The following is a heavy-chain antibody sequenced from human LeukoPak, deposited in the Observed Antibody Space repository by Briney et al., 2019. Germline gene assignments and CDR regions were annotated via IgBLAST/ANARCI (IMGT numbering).Heavy chain of an antibody. Sequence: SETLSLTCTVSGGSISSYYWSWIRQPPGKGLEWIGYIYYSESTNYNPSLKSRVTISVDTSKNQFSLKLSSVTAADTAVYYCARDRLDAFYYYYMDVWGKGTTVTVSS. J-gene: IGHJ6*03. CDR2: IYYSEST. D-gene: IGHD1-1*01. CDR3: ARDRLDAFYYYYMDV. CDR1: GGSISSYY. V-gene: IGHV4-59*01.